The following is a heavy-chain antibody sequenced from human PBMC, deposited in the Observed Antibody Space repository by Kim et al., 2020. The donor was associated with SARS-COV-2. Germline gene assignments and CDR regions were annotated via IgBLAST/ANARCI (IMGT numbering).Heavy chain of an antibody. CDR1: GFTFSDYY. CDR3: ARAKEVATIHTPSEY. CDR2: MSHSGSTI. D-gene: IGHD5-12*01. J-gene: IGHJ4*02. Sequence: GGSLRLSCAASGFTFSDYYMSWIRQAPGKGLECVSYMSHSGSTIYYADSVKGRFTISRDNAKNSLYLQMNSLRSEDTAVYYCARAKEVATIHTPSEYWGQGTLVTVSS. V-gene: IGHV3-11*01.